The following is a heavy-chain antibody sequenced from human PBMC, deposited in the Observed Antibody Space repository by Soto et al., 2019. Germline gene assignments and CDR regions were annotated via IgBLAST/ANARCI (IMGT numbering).Heavy chain of an antibody. D-gene: IGHD3-3*01. CDR3: AKGHSYDFWSGKRYYGVDV. Sequence: GSLRLSCAASGFTFDSYAMSRVRQARGKGLEWVSGISGGGGSTYYADSVKARSTISRDNSKNTLYLQMNRLRAEDTAVYYCAKGHSYDFWSGKRYYGVDVWGLGTPVTVYS. CDR1: GFTFDSYA. V-gene: IGHV3-23*01. CDR2: ISGGGGST. J-gene: IGHJ6*02.